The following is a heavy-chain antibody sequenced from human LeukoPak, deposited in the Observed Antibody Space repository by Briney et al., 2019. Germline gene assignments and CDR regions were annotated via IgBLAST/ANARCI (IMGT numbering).Heavy chain of an antibody. V-gene: IGHV3-49*03. CDR3: TTDCSGGSCYVY. Sequence: GGSLRLSCTASGFTFGDYAMSWFRQAPGKGLEWVGFIRSKAYGGTTEYAASVKGRFTISRDDSKSIAYLQMNSLKTEDTAVYYCTTDCSGGSCYVYWGQGTLVTVSS. CDR1: GFTFGDYA. CDR2: IRSKAYGGTT. J-gene: IGHJ4*02. D-gene: IGHD2-15*01.